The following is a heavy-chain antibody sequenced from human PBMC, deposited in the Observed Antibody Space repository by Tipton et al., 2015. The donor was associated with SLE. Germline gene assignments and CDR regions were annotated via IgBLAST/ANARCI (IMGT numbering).Heavy chain of an antibody. CDR1: GGSISSHY. D-gene: IGHD1-26*01. J-gene: IGHJ4*02. CDR2: IYYSGST. V-gene: IGHV4-59*08. Sequence: GLVKPSETLSLTCTVSGGSISSHYWSWIRQPPGKGLEWIGYIYYSGSTNYNPSLKSRVTISVDTSKNQFSLKLSSVTAADTAVYYCAIHTGIVGATPFVYWGQGTLVTVSS. CDR3: AIHTGIVGATPFVY.